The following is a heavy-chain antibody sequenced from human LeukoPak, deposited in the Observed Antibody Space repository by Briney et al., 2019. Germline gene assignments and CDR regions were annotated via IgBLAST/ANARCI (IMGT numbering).Heavy chain of an antibody. D-gene: IGHD4-17*01. J-gene: IGHJ4*02. CDR1: GGTFSSYA. Sequence: ASVKVSCKXSGGTFSSYAISWVRQAPGQGLEWMGRIIPIFGTANYSQKFQGRVTITTDESTSTAYMELSSLRSEDTAVYYCARVYGDYGFDYWGQGTLVTVSS. CDR3: ARVYGDYGFDY. CDR2: IIPIFGTA. V-gene: IGHV1-69*05.